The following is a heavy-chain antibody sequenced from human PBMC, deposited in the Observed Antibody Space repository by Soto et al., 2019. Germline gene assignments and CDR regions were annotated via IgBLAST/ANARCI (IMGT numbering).Heavy chain of an antibody. V-gene: IGHV4-39*01. CDR3: GRLGGLATISYWFDY. Sequence: QLQLQESGPGLVKPSETLSLTCTVSGGSVSSSSYYWGWVRQPPGKGLEWIGCVSYSGSTYYNPSLESRVTISVDTSKNQFSLKLMSLSAADTAVYYCGRLGGLATISYWFDYWGQGALVTVSS. J-gene: IGHJ4*02. CDR1: GGSVSSSSYY. D-gene: IGHD2-8*02. CDR2: VSYSGST.